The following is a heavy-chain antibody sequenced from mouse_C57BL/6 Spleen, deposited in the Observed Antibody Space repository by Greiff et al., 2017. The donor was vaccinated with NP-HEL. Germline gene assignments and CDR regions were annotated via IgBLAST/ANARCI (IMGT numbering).Heavy chain of an antibody. CDR2: IWTGGGT. CDR3: ARNEGSYDGCWDFDY. CDR1: GFSLTSYA. D-gene: IGHD2-3*01. J-gene: IGHJ2*01. Sequence: VHLVESGPGLVAPSQSLSITCTVSGFSLTSYAISWVRQPPGKGLEWLGVIWTGGGTNYNSALKSRLSISKDNSKSQVFLKMNSLQTDDTARYYCARNEGSYDGCWDFDYWGQGTTLTVSS. V-gene: IGHV2-9-1*01.